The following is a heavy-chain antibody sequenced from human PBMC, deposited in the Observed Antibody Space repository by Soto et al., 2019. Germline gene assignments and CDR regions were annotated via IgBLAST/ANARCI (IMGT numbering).Heavy chain of an antibody. D-gene: IGHD5-12*01. CDR2: IYPGDSDT. V-gene: IGHV5-51*01. CDR3: ARLQMATMFDYYYYGMDV. Sequence: PGESLKISCMGSGYKVSTWHNFTSYWIAWVRQMPGEGLEWMGIIYPGDSDTRYSPSFQGQVTISADKSINSVYLQWSSLKASDTAMYYCARLQMATMFDYYYYGMDVWGQGTTVTVSS. J-gene: IGHJ6*02. CDR1: GYKVSTWHNFTSYW.